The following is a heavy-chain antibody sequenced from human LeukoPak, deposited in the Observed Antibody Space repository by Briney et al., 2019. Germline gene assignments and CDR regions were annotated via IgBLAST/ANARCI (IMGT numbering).Heavy chain of an antibody. CDR3: ARHEIGSIPIPD. V-gene: IGHV4-39*01. Sequence: PSETLSLTCTVSGGSISTTGYYWGWIRQPPGKGLEWIGSIYYSGSPYYNPSLKSRVTIFVDTSKNQFSLKLSSVTAADTAVYYCARHEIGSIPIPDWGQGTLVTVSS. J-gene: IGHJ4*02. D-gene: IGHD2-15*01. CDR1: GGSISTTGYY. CDR2: IYYSGSP.